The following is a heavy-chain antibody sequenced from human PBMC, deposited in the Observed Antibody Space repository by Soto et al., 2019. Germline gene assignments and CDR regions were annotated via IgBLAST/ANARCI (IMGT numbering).Heavy chain of an antibody. CDR2: IYYSGSP. CDR1: CGSLTSFF. CDR3: ARILSAPPHYHYYYMDL. V-gene: IGHV4-59*08. Sequence: SETPSLPYTFSCGSLTSFFWALIPPVPGEGLEWIGYIYYSGSPSYNQSLKSRVTISTDTSKNQFSLKVNSVTAADTAVYYCARILSAPPHYHYYYMDLWGKGASVTVSS. J-gene: IGHJ6*03. D-gene: IGHD6-6*01.